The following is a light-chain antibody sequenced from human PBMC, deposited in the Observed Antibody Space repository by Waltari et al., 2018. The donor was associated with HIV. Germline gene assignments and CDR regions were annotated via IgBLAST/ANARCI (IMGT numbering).Light chain of an antibody. CDR1: SSDVGSYYL. CDR3: CSYSGSSTFVV. CDR2: EVS. V-gene: IGLV2-23*02. J-gene: IGLJ2*01. Sequence: QSALTQPASVSGSTGQSITISCTGTSSDVGSYYLVSWYQQHPGKAPKLMIYEVSKRPSWVSHRFSCSKAGNPASLTLAGLQAEAEAAYYCCSYSGSSTFVVFGGGTKLTVL.